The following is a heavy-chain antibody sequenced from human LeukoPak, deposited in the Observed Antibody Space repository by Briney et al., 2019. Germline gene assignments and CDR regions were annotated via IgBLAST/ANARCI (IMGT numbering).Heavy chain of an antibody. Sequence: SETLSLTCTVSGGSISSGGYYWSWIRQHPGKGLEWIGYIYYSGSTYYNPSLKGRVTISVDTSKNQFSLKLSSVTAADTAVYYCARGAIAAQYYYGMDVWGQGTTVTVSS. J-gene: IGHJ6*02. CDR2: IYYSGST. CDR3: ARGAIAAQYYYGMDV. V-gene: IGHV4-31*03. D-gene: IGHD6-6*01. CDR1: GGSISSGGYY.